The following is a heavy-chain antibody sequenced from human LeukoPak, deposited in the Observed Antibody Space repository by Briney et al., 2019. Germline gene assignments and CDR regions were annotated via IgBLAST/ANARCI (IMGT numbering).Heavy chain of an antibody. CDR3: ARVLTPGGGNSASN. J-gene: IGHJ4*02. V-gene: IGHV3-74*01. CDR1: GITFSVFW. D-gene: IGHD4-23*01. CDR2: INSDGSST. Sequence: PGGSLSLSCAGSGITFSVFWMHWVRHAPGKGLVWVSRINSDGSSTNYADAVNARFTITIDNAKNTLYLQMSSLRTGDTGVYYCARVLTPGGGNSASNWGQRALCTVSS.